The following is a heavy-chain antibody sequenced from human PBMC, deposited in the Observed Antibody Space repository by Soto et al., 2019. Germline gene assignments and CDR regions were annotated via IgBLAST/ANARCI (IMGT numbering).Heavy chain of an antibody. Sequence: XATLSLTCTVSGGSISSSSYYWGWIRQPPGKGLEWIGSIYYSGSTYYNPSLKSRVTISVDTSKNQFSLKLRSVTAADTAVYYCAVTISSRAYYGMDVWGQGTTVTVS. CDR1: GGSISSSSYY. CDR2: IYYSGST. D-gene: IGHD2-2*01. CDR3: AVTISSRAYYGMDV. J-gene: IGHJ6*02. V-gene: IGHV4-39*01.